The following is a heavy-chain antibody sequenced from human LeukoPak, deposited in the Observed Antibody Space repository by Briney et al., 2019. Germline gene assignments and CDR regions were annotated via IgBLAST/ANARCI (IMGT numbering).Heavy chain of an antibody. V-gene: IGHV4-39*07. CDR3: ARGGSLRHYWYFDL. CDR1: GGSISSSSYY. D-gene: IGHD3-10*01. J-gene: IGHJ2*01. Sequence: SETLSLTCTVSGGSISSSSYYWGWIRQPPGKGLEWIGSIYYSGSTYYNPSLKSRVTISVDTSKNQFSLKLSSVTAADTAVYYCARGGSLRHYWYFDLWGRGTLVTVSS. CDR2: IYYSGST.